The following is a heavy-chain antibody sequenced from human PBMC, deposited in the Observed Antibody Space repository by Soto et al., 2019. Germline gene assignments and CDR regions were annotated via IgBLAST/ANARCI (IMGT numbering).Heavy chain of an antibody. CDR2: IWYDGSNK. J-gene: IGHJ3*02. D-gene: IGHD2-2*01. CDR1: GFTFSSYG. CDR3: AREGELGYCSSTSCYQGVAAFDI. Sequence: QVQLVESGGGVVQPGRSLRLSCAASGFTFSSYGMHWVRQAPGKGLEWVAVIWYDGSNKYYADSVKGRFTISRDNSKNTLYLQMNSLRAEDTAVYYCAREGELGYCSSTSCYQGVAAFDIWGQGTMVTVSS. V-gene: IGHV3-33*01.